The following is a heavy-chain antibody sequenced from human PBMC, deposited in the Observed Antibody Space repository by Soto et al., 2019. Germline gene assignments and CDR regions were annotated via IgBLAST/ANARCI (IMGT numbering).Heavy chain of an antibody. D-gene: IGHD6-19*01. CDR3: ARGGVVAISDSSGWYPRFDY. CDR2: INHSGST. J-gene: IGHJ4*02. Sequence: SETLSLTCAVYGGSFSGYYWSWIRQPPGKGLEWIGEINHSGSTNYNPSLKSRVTISVDTSKNQFSLKLSSVTAADTAVYYCARGGVVAISDSSGWYPRFDYWGQGTLVTVSS. CDR1: GGSFSGYY. V-gene: IGHV4-34*01.